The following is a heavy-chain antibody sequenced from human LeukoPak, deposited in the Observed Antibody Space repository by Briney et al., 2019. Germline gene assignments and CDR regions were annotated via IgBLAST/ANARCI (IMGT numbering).Heavy chain of an antibody. CDR3: ARDRLVAARRNTDAFDI. D-gene: IGHD6-6*01. V-gene: IGHV3-48*01. CDR2: ISSSSSTI. CDR1: GFTFSSYS. J-gene: IGHJ3*02. Sequence: GGSLRLSCAASGFTFSSYSMNWVRQATGKGLEWVSYISSSSSTIYYADSVKGRFTISRDNAKNSLYLQMNSLRAEDTAVYYCARDRLVAARRNTDAFDIWGQGTMVTVSS.